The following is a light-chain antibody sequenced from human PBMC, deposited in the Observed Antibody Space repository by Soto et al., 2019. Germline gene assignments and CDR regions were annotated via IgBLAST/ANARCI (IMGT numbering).Light chain of an antibody. J-gene: IGKJ5*01. CDR1: QSISSY. CDR2: AAS. CDR3: QQSYSTPIT. V-gene: IGKV1-39*01. Sequence: DIQMTQSPSSLSASVGDRVTITCRASQSISSYLNWYQQKPGKAPKLLIYAASSLQSGVPSRVSGSGSGTDFTLTISSLQPEDFATYYCQQSYSTPITFGQGKRLEIK.